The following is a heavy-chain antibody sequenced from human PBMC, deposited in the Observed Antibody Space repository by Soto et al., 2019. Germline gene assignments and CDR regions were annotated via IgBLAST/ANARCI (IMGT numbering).Heavy chain of an antibody. D-gene: IGHD2-15*01. J-gene: IGHJ4*02. V-gene: IGHV4-30-2*01. CDR3: ATLRGLGVASPYFDY. Sequence: PSETLSLTCAVSGGSISSGGYSWSWIRQPPGKGLEWIGYIYHSGSTYYNPSLKSRVTISVDKSKNQFSLKLRSVTAADTAVYFCATLRGLGVASPYFDYWGQGLMVTVSS. CDR1: GGSISSGGYS. CDR2: IYHSGST.